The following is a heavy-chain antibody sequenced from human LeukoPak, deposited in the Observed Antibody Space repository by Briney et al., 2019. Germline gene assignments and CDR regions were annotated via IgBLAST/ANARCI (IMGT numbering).Heavy chain of an antibody. Sequence: KASETLSLTCNVSGVSIFNYYWSWIRQAPGKGLEWIGYVHHSGRTNSNPSLGSRVTMSVDTSTSQLSLNLTSVTTADTAVYFCARDLRAKYWGQGTLVFVSS. V-gene: IGHV4-59*01. CDR2: VHHSGRT. CDR3: ARDLRAKY. D-gene: IGHD4/OR15-4a*01. CDR1: GVSIFNYY. J-gene: IGHJ1*01.